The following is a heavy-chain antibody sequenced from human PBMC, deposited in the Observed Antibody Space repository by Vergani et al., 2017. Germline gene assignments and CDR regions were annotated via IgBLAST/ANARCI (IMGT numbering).Heavy chain of an antibody. D-gene: IGHD3-22*01. J-gene: IGHJ3*02. CDR1: GGSISSGDYY. CDR3: VRGAYYDSSGYPFDAFDI. Sequence: QVQLQESGPGLVKPSQTLSLTCTVSGGSISSGDYYWSWIRQPPGKGLEWIGYIYYSGSTYYNPSLKSRVTISVDTSKNQFSLKLSSVTAADTAVYYCVRGAYYDSSGYPFDAFDIWGQGTMVTVSS. CDR2: IYYSGST. V-gene: IGHV4-30-4*01.